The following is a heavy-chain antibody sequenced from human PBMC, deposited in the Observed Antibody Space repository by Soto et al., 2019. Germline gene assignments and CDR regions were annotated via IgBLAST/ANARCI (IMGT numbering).Heavy chain of an antibody. D-gene: IGHD2-2*01. CDR1: GFTFSSYA. Sequence: PGGSLRLSCAASGFTFSSYAMSWVRQAPGKGLEWVSAISGSGGSTYYADSVKGRFTISRDNSKNTLYLQMNSLRAEDTAVYYCAKGDIVVVPANFQYFDYWGQGTLVTVSS. V-gene: IGHV3-23*01. CDR3: AKGDIVVVPANFQYFDY. J-gene: IGHJ4*02. CDR2: ISGSGGST.